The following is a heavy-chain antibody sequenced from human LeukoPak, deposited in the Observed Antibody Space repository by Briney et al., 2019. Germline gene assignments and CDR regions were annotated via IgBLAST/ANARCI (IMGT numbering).Heavy chain of an antibody. CDR3: AKDSRTGSSWYWWWFDP. V-gene: IGHV3-23*01. Sequence: GGSLRLSCAASGFTFSSYAMSWVRQAPGKGLEWISAIGGSGGSTYYADSVKGRFTISRDNSKNTLYLQMNSLGAEDTAVYYCAKDSRTGSSWYWWWFDPWGQGTLVTVSS. D-gene: IGHD6-13*01. CDR1: GFTFSSYA. J-gene: IGHJ5*02. CDR2: IGGSGGST.